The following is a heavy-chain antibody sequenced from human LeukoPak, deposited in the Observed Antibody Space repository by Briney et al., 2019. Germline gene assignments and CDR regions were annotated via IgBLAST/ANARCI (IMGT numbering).Heavy chain of an antibody. J-gene: IGHJ5*02. CDR2: ISYSGST. D-gene: IGHD1-26*01. Sequence: SETLSLTCTVSGGSISSGDYYWSWIRQHPGKGLEWIGCISYSGSTYYNPSLKSRVSISVDMAKNQFSLKLSSVTAADTAVYYCARSPRGSYSSFDPWGQGTLVTVSS. V-gene: IGHV4-31*03. CDR3: ARSPRGSYSSFDP. CDR1: GGSISSGDYY.